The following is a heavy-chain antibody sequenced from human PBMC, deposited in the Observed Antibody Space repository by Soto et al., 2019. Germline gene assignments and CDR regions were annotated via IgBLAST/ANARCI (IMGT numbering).Heavy chain of an antibody. J-gene: IGHJ3*02. Sequence: SETLSLTCTVSGGSISSGGYYWSWIRQHPGKGLEWIGYIYYSGSTYYNPSLKSRVTISVDTSKNQFSLKLSSVTAADTAVYYCGGGSGSYYKVPPAFDIWGQGTMVTVSS. CDR3: GGGSGSYYKVPPAFDI. CDR1: GGSISSGGYY. CDR2: IYYSGST. V-gene: IGHV4-31*03. D-gene: IGHD3-10*01.